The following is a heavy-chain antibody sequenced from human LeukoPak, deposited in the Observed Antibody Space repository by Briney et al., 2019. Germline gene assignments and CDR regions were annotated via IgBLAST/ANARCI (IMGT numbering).Heavy chain of an antibody. CDR1: GYTFTTHG. CDR3: ARDWPTVITDY. J-gene: IGHJ4*02. D-gene: IGHD4-11*01. Sequence: GASVKVSCKTSGYTFTTHGISWVRQAPGQGLEWVGWISTSKGDTNYAQKFKGRLTMTTDRSTSTAYMELRSLSSDDTAVYYCARDWPTVITDYWGQGTLVTVSS. V-gene: IGHV1-18*01. CDR2: ISTSKGDT.